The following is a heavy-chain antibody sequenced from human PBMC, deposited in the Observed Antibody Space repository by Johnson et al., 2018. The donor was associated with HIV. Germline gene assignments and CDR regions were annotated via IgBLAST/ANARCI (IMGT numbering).Heavy chain of an antibody. Sequence: QVQLVESGGGVVRPGGSLRLSCAASGFTFSSYGMHWVRQAPGKGLEWVAVISYDGSNKYYADSVKGRFTISRDNSKNTLYLQMNSLRAEDTAVYYCARDRGNWAWVAFDIWGQGTMVTVSS. J-gene: IGHJ3*02. V-gene: IGHV3-30*03. CDR3: ARDRGNWAWVAFDI. CDR1: GFTFSSYG. D-gene: IGHD1-1*01. CDR2: ISYDGSNK.